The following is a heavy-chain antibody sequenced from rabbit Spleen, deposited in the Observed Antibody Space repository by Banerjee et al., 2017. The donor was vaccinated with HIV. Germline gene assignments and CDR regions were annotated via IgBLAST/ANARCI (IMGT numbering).Heavy chain of an antibody. J-gene: IGHJ4*01. D-gene: IGHD4-1*01. CDR2: INTATGKD. V-gene: IGHV1S45*01. CDR3: ARDLAGVIGWNFSL. Sequence: QEQLVESGGGLVQPGGSLKLSCKASGFDFSNYGVSWVRQAPGKGLEWIGCINTATGKDVYASWAKGRFTISTTSSTTVTLQMTSLTAADTATYFCARDLAGVIGWNFSLWGPGTLVTVS. CDR1: GFDFSNYG.